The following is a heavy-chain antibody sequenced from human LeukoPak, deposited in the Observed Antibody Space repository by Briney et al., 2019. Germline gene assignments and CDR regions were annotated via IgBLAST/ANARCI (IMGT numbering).Heavy chain of an antibody. D-gene: IGHD6-19*01. J-gene: IGHJ6*02. Sequence: GRALRLSCAASGFTFSSYAMHWGRQAPGKGVGGGGGISNDGSKRYYADTVKGRFTISREKTKKTMCLQINRPRAEDTAVYYCARSIVVAGAYSYYCMDVWGQGTTVTVSS. CDR1: GFTFSSYA. CDR3: ARSIVVAGAYSYYCMDV. CDR2: ISNDGSKR. V-gene: IGHV3-30*04.